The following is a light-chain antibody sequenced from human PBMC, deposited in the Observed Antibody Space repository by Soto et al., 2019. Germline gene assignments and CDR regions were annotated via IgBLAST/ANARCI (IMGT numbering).Light chain of an antibody. V-gene: IGLV2-14*01. Sequence: QSALTQPASVSGSPGQSITISCTGTSSDVCGYNYVSWYQQHPGKAPKLMIYDVSNRPSGVSNRFSGSKSGNTASLTISGLQAEDEADYYCSSYTSSSTLFYVFGTGTKVTV. CDR1: SSDVCGYNY. J-gene: IGLJ1*01. CDR2: DVS. CDR3: SSYTSSSTLFYV.